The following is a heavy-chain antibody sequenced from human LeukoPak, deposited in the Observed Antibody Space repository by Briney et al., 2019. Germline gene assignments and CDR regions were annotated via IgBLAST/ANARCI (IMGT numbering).Heavy chain of an antibody. D-gene: IGHD3-9*01. Sequence: GGSLRLSCAASGFTFSDYYMSWIRQAPGKGLEWVSYISSSGSTIYYADSVKGRFTISRDNAKNSLYLQMNGLRAEDTAVYYCARVRYFDWFLDYWGQGTLVTVSP. J-gene: IGHJ4*02. CDR3: ARVRYFDWFLDY. CDR1: GFTFSDYY. CDR2: ISSSGSTI. V-gene: IGHV3-11*01.